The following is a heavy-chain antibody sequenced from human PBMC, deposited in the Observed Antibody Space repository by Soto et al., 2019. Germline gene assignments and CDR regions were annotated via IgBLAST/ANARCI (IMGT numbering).Heavy chain of an antibody. D-gene: IGHD3-16*01. CDR3: ARGGKFGGDGYNCFDP. J-gene: IGHJ5*02. Sequence: PSETLSLTCAVYGGSFSGCYWSWIRQPPGKGLEWIGEINHSGSTNYNPSLKSRVTISVDTSKNQFSLKLSSVTAADTAVYYCARGGKFGGDGYNCFDPWGQGTLVTVSS. V-gene: IGHV4-34*01. CDR2: INHSGST. CDR1: GGSFSGCY.